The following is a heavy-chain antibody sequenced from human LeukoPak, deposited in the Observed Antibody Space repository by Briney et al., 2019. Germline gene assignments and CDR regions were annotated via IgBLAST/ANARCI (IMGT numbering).Heavy chain of an antibody. CDR3: AKDLTVVVAAPIDY. V-gene: IGHV3-30-3*01. CDR1: GFTFSSYA. D-gene: IGHD2-15*01. J-gene: IGHJ4*02. CDR2: ISYDGSNK. Sequence: GGSLRLSRAASGFTFSSYAMHWVRQAPGKGLEWVAVISYDGSNKYYADSVKGRFTISRDNSKNTLYLQMNSLRAEDTAVYYCAKDLTVVVAAPIDYWGQGTLVTVSS.